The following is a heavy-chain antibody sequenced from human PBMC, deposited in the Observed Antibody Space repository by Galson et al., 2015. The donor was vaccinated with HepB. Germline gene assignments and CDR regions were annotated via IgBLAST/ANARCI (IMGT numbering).Heavy chain of an antibody. CDR1: GYTFTSYA. CDR3: ARASPLCSGGSCYWGRYYYGMDV. Sequence: SVKVSCKASGYTFTSYAMNWVRQAPGQGLEWMGWINTNTGNPTYAQGFTGRFVFSLDTSVSTAYLQISSLKAEDTAVYYCARASPLCSGGSCYWGRYYYGMDVWGQGTTVTVSS. D-gene: IGHD2-15*01. J-gene: IGHJ6*02. CDR2: INTNTGNP. V-gene: IGHV7-4-1*02.